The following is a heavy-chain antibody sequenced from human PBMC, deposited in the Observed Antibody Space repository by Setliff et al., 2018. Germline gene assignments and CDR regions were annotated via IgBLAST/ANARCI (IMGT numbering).Heavy chain of an antibody. J-gene: IGHJ6*03. V-gene: IGHV4-30-4*08. CDR2: IDYSGNT. CDR1: GGSISSGDYY. CDR3: ARAGSGVIGDFFYMGV. D-gene: IGHD3-3*01. Sequence: SETLSLTCTVSGGSISSGDYYWSWIRQPPGKGLEWIGYIDYSGNTYYNPSLKRRVTISIDTSGNLFSLKLSSVTAANTAVYYCARAGSGVIGDFFYMGVWGKGTTVTV.